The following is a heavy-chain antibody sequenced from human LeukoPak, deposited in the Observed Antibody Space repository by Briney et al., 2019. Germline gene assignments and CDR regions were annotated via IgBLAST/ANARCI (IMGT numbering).Heavy chain of an antibody. CDR3: APSGGTTSGFHMWYFDY. CDR1: GYTFTGYY. D-gene: IGHD1-1*01. Sequence: ASVKVSCKASGYTFTGYYMHWVRQAPGQGLEWTGWINPNSGGTNYVQKFQGRVTMTRDTSISTAYMELSRLRSDDTAVYYCAPSGGTTSGFHMWYFDYWGQGTLVTVSS. J-gene: IGHJ4*02. CDR2: INPNSGGT. V-gene: IGHV1-2*02.